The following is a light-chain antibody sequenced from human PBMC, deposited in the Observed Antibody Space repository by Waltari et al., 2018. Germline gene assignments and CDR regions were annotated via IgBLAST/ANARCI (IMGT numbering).Light chain of an antibody. Sequence: QSVLTQPPSPSGTPGQRLTISCSGSSSNIGSNYVYWYQQLPGTAPKLLIYRNNQRPSGVPDRFSGSKSGTSASLAISGLRSEDEADYYCAAWDDSLSGWVFGGGTKLTVL. CDR3: AAWDDSLSGWV. V-gene: IGLV1-47*01. CDR2: RNN. J-gene: IGLJ3*02. CDR1: SSNIGSNY.